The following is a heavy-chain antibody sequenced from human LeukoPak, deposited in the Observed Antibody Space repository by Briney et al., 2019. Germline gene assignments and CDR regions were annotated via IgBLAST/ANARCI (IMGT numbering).Heavy chain of an antibody. V-gene: IGHV3-30*18. CDR2: ISYDGSNK. J-gene: IGHJ4*02. D-gene: IGHD3-22*01. Sequence: PGGSLRLSCAASRFTFSSYGMHWVRQAPGKGLEWVTFISYDGSNKYYADSVKGRFTIFRDNSKNTLYLQMNSLRAEDTAVYYCAKPRDSSGYYYLFDYWGQGTLVTVSS. CDR3: AKPRDSSGYYYLFDY. CDR1: RFTFSSYG.